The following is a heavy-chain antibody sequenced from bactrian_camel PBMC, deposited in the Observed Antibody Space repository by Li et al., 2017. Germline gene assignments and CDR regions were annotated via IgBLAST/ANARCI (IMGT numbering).Heavy chain of an antibody. CDR3: ASAAYHSNWARLEKRYYSY. J-gene: IGHJ4*01. CDR1: GYTYSDYC. Sequence: HVQLVESGGGSVQAGGSLRLTCAASGYTYSDYCLGGFRQVPGKEREWVSSINTSEETDYADSVAGRFTASRDNAKNTLYLQMNSLKPDDTAMYYCASAAYHSNWARLEKRYYSYWGQGTQVTVS. D-gene: IGHD6*01. V-gene: IGHV3S1*01. CDR2: INTSEET.